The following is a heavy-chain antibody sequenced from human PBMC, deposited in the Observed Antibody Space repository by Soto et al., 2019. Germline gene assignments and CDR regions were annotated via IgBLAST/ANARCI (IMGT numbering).Heavy chain of an antibody. D-gene: IGHD1-1*01. CDR2: ISAYNGNT. V-gene: IGHV1-18*01. CDR3: ARGGNDIDC. Sequence: QVQLVQSGAEVKKPGASVKVSCKASGYTFTSYGISWVRQAPGQGLEWMGWISAYNGNTNYAQKLQGRVTITTEASTRTAYMELRSRRSDDTAEYACARGGNDIDCWGQGTLVTASS. J-gene: IGHJ4*02. CDR1: GYTFTSYG.